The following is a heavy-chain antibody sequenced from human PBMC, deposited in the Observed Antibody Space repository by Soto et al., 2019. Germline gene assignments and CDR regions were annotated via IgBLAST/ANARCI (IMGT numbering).Heavy chain of an antibody. D-gene: IGHD2-21*02. CDR3: ARAGYCGPGCYYYFDY. J-gene: IGHJ4*02. V-gene: IGHV3-7*04. CDR2: IKPDGSAT. Sequence: PGWSLRLSCAVSGFTFVSYWMNWVRLIPGKGLEWVAYIKPDGSATYYVDSVKGRFTISRDNAKNSLYLQMNSLRVEDTSVYYCARAGYCGPGCYYYFDYWGQGTLVTVSS. CDR1: GFTFVSYW.